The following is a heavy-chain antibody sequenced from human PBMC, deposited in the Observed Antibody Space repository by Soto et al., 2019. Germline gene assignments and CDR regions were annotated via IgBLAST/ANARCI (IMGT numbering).Heavy chain of an antibody. D-gene: IGHD2-8*02. CDR2: ISGSGDNT. Sequence: GGSLRLSCAASKFTFSTCAMTWVRQAPGKGLEWVSDISGSGDNTYYADSVKGRFTISRDNSKSTLYLQMNSLRAEDTAVYYCAKYMGHCTGTRCARYFEKWGRGTLVTVSS. V-gene: IGHV3-23*01. CDR3: AKYMGHCTGTRCARYFEK. J-gene: IGHJ4*02. CDR1: KFTFSTCA.